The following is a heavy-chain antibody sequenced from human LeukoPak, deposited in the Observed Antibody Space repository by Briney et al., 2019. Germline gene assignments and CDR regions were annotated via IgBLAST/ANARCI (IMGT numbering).Heavy chain of an antibody. CDR2: ISYDGSNK. CDR1: GFTFSSYG. D-gene: IGHD2-2*01. CDR3: ARGGGVPSARNWFDP. Sequence: GGSLRLSCAASGFTFSSYGMHWVRQAPGKGLEWVAVISYDGSNKYYADSVKGRFTISRDNSKNTLYLQMNSLRAEDTAVYYCARGGGVPSARNWFDPWGQGTLVTVSS. J-gene: IGHJ5*02. V-gene: IGHV3-30*03.